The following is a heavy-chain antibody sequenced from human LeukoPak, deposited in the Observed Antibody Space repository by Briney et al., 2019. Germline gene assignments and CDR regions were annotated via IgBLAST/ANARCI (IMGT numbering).Heavy chain of an antibody. D-gene: IGHD2-15*01. CDR1: GFAFSSYW. Sequence: GGSLRLSCAASGFAFSSYWMTWVRQAPGKGLEWVANIKPDGSGKTYVDSVKGRFTISRDNAKNSLYLQMNSLRAEDTAVYYCARYCSGGSCYFWFDPWGQGTLVTVSS. J-gene: IGHJ5*02. CDR2: IKPDGSGK. CDR3: ARYCSGGSCYFWFDP. V-gene: IGHV3-7*01.